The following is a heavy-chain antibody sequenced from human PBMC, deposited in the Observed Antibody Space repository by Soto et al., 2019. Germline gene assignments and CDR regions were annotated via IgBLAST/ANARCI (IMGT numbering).Heavy chain of an antibody. D-gene: IGHD5-12*01. V-gene: IGHV3-49*04. CDR1: GFTFGDYA. J-gene: IGHJ4*02. CDR3: TSSGYSGYDLTAYYFDY. CDR2: IRSKAYGGTT. Sequence: GGSLRLSCTASGFTFGDYAMSWVRQAPGKGLEWVGFIRSKAYGGTTEYAASVKGRFTISRDDSKSIAYLQMNSLKTEDTAVYYRTSSGYSGYDLTAYYFDYWGQGTLVTVSS.